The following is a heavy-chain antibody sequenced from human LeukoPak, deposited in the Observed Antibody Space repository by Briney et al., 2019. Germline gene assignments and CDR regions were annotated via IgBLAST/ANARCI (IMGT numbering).Heavy chain of an antibody. CDR1: GYTFTDYY. V-gene: IGHV1-2*02. CDR3: ARSWFGGSLCDY. J-gene: IGHJ4*02. D-gene: IGHD3-10*01. Sequence: ASVTVSCKASGYTFTDYYMHWVRQAPGQGLEWMGWVNPNSGGTNFAQSFQGRVTLTRDTSISTAYMELSRLRSDDTAVYYCARSWFGGSLCDYWGQGTPVTVSS. CDR2: VNPNSGGT.